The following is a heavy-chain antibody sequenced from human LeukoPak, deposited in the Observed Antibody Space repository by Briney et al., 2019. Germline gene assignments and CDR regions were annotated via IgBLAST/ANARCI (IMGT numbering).Heavy chain of an antibody. Sequence: GGSLRLSCAASGFTVDDYAMHWVRQAPGKGLEWVSGISWNSGSIGYADSVKGRFTISRDNAKNSLYLQMNSLRAEDTALYYCAKDLYGDYAGPLDYWGQGTLVTVSS. V-gene: IGHV3-9*01. J-gene: IGHJ4*02. CDR1: GFTVDDYA. CDR2: ISWNSGSI. D-gene: IGHD4-17*01. CDR3: AKDLYGDYAGPLDY.